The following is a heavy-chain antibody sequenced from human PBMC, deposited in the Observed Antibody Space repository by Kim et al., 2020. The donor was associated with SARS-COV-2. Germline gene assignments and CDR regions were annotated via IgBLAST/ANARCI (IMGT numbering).Heavy chain of an antibody. D-gene: IGHD3-10*01. CDR2: IIICSSYI. J-gene: IGHJ4*02. CDR3: ASQIWFGELY. Sequence: GGSLRLSCAASGFTFSSYSMNWVRQAPGKGLEWVSSIIICSSYIYYADSVKGRFTISRDTAKNSLYLQMNSLRAEDTAVYYCASQIWFGELYWGQGTLVTVSS. CDR1: GFTFSSYS. V-gene: IGHV3-21*01.